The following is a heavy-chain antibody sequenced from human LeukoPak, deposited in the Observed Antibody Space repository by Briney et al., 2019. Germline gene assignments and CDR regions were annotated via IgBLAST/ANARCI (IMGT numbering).Heavy chain of an antibody. CDR3: ARGSSGSGSCYNPYGMDV. D-gene: IGHD3-10*01. Sequence: SETLSLTCAVYGGSFSGYYWSWIRQPPGKGLEWIGEINHSGSTNYNPSLKSRVTISVDTSKNQFSLKLSSVTAADTAVYYCARGSSGSGSCYNPYGMDVWGKGTTVTVSS. CDR2: INHSGST. J-gene: IGHJ6*04. CDR1: GGSFSGYY. V-gene: IGHV4-34*01.